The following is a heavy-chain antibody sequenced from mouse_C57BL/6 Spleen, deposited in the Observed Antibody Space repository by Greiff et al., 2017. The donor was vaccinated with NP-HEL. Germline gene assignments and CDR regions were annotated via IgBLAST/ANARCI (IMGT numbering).Heavy chain of an antibody. V-gene: IGHV1-69*01. J-gene: IGHJ3*01. CDR2: IDPSDSYT. CDR1: GYTFTSYW. Sequence: VQLQQSGAELVMPGASVKLSCKASGYTFTSYWMHWVKQRPGQGLEWIGEIDPSDSYTNYNQKFKGKSTLTVDKSSSTAYMQLSSLTSEDSAVYYCARKEEENYYGYEFAYWGQGTLVTVSA. D-gene: IGHD2-2*01. CDR3: ARKEEENYYGYEFAY.